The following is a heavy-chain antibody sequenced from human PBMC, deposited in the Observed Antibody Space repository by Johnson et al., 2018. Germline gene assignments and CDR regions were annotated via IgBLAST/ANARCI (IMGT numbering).Heavy chain of an antibody. Sequence: QVQLVESGGGVVQPGRSLRLSCAASGFTFSNYGMHWVRQAPGKGLEWVAVIWFAGSDKYYADALKGRFTISRDNSKNTLYLQMNSLRAEDTAVYYCARDSLGAFDIWGQGTMVTVSS. J-gene: IGHJ3*02. CDR3: ARDSLGAFDI. V-gene: IGHV3-33*01. CDR2: IWFAGSDK. D-gene: IGHD3-16*01. CDR1: GFTFSNYG.